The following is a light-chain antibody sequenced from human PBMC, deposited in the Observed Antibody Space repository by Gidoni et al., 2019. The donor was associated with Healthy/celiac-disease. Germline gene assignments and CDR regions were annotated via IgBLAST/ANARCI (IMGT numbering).Light chain of an antibody. V-gene: IGLV1-40*01. J-gene: IGLJ2*01. CDR1: SSNIGAGYD. Sequence: QSVLTQPPSVSGAPGQRVPISCPGRSSNIGAGYDVHWYQHLPGTAPKLLIYGNSNRPSGVPDRFSGSKSGTSASLAITGLQAEDEADYYCQSYDSSLSGYVVFGGGTKLTVL. CDR2: GNS. CDR3: QSYDSSLSGYVV.